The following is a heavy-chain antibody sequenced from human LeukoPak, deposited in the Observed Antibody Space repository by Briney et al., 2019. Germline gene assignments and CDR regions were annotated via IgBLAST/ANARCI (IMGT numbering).Heavy chain of an antibody. Sequence: GGSLRLSCAASGFTFSSYAMHWVRQAPAKGVERVAVISYDGSNKYYADSVKGRFTISRDNSKNTLYLQMNSLRAEDTAVYYCARTLGYCSSTSCGPYGMDVWGKGTTVTVSS. V-gene: IGHV3-30*04. D-gene: IGHD2-2*01. J-gene: IGHJ6*04. CDR3: ARTLGYCSSTSCGPYGMDV. CDR1: GFTFSSYA. CDR2: ISYDGSNK.